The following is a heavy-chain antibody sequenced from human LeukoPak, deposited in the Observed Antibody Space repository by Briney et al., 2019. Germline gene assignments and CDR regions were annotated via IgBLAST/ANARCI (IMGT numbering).Heavy chain of an antibody. J-gene: IGHJ5*02. D-gene: IGHD2-2*01. CDR1: GGSISSGGYY. Sequence: SETLSLTCTVSGGSISSGGYYWSWIRQPPGKGLEWIGYIYYSGSTNYNPSLKSRVTISVDTSKNQFSLKLSSVTAADTAVYYCARVNSVVVPAAILNWFDPWGQGTLVTVSS. CDR2: IYYSGST. CDR3: ARVNSVVVPAAILNWFDP. V-gene: IGHV4-61*08.